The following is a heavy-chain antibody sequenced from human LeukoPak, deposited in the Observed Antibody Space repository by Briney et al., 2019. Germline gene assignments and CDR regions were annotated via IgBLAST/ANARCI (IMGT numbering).Heavy chain of an antibody. J-gene: IGHJ4*02. CDR2: ISSSSSYT. CDR1: GFTFSDYY. D-gene: IGHD3-10*01. Sequence: GGSLRLSCSASGFTFSDYYMSWIRQAPGKGLEWVSYISSSSSYTNYADSVKGRFTISRDNAKNSLYLQMNSLRAEDTAVYYCATGSRVWFGELLFDSWGQGTLVTVSS. V-gene: IGHV3-11*06. CDR3: ATGSRVWFGELLFDS.